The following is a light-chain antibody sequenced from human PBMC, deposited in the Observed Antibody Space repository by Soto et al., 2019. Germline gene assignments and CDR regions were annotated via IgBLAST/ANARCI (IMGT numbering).Light chain of an antibody. V-gene: IGKV3-15*01. J-gene: IGKJ4*01. Sequence: EIVMTQSPATLSVSPGERATLSCRASQSVSSNLAWYQQRPGQAPRLLIYGASTRATGIPARFSGSRSGREFTLSISSLQSEEFAVYHCQQYENWPLTFGGGTKVEIK. CDR3: QQYENWPLT. CDR1: QSVSSN. CDR2: GAS.